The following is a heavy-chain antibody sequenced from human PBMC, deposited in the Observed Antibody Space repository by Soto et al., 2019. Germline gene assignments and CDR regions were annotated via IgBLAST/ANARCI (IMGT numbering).Heavy chain of an antibody. Sequence: QVQLQQSGPGLVKPSETLSLTCTVSSGPSSSHNWGWIRQPPGRGLEWIGYVYYTGGTSYNPSLKSRATISADTATNHISLTLSSATAADTAVYYCVRQGIGNLHGLVDVWGQGTTVSVSS. J-gene: IGHJ6*02. V-gene: IGHV4-59*08. CDR2: VYYTGGT. CDR1: SGPSSSHN. D-gene: IGHD1-1*01. CDR3: VRQGIGNLHGLVDV.